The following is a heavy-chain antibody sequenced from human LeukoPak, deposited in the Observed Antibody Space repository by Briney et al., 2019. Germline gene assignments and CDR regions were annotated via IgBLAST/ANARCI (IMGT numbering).Heavy chain of an antibody. CDR2: IIPILGIA. CDR1: GGTFSSYA. Sequence: ASVKVSCKASGGTFSSYAISWVRQAPGQGLEWMGRIIPILGIANYAQKFQGRVTITADKSTSTAYMELSSLRSEDTAVYYCARDKYCSGGSCYKTHQNWSDPWGQGTLVTVSS. J-gene: IGHJ5*02. D-gene: IGHD2-15*01. V-gene: IGHV1-69*04. CDR3: ARDKYCSGGSCYKTHQNWSDP.